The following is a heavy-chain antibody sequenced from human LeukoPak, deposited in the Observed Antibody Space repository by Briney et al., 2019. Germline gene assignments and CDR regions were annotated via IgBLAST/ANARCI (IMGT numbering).Heavy chain of an antibody. J-gene: IGHJ6*02. Sequence: SETLSLTCAVYGGSFSGYYWSWIRQPPGKGLEWIGEINHSGSTNYNPSLKSRVTISVDTSKNQFSLKLSSVTAADTAVYYCARRPRYCSGGSCYSMDVWGQGTTVTVSS. CDR3: ARRPRYCSGGSCYSMDV. CDR2: INHSGST. CDR1: GGSFSGYY. D-gene: IGHD2-15*01. V-gene: IGHV4-34*01.